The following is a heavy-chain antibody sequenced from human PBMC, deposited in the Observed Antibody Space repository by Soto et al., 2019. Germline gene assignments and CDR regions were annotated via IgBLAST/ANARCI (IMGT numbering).Heavy chain of an antibody. CDR3: ARLGKLYGSTYYFGMDV. D-gene: IGHD6-13*01. CDR1: GASISSTSYY. Sequence: PSETLSLTCTVSGASISSTSYYWGWIRQPPGKGLEWIGCMYYSGSTYYNPSLKSRATMSVDTSKNQFSLKLSSVTAADTAMYYCARLGKLYGSTYYFGMDVWGQGTTVTVSS. V-gene: IGHV4-39*01. CDR2: MYYSGST. J-gene: IGHJ6*02.